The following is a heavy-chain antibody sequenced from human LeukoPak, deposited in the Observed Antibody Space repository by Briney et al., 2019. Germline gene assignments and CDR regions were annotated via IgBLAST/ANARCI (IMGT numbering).Heavy chain of an antibody. CDR1: GGSLSGYY. CDR3: ARTHFDSLGWFDP. D-gene: IGHD3-9*01. V-gene: IGHV4-34*01. Sequence: SETLSLTCAVYGGSLSGYYWSWIRQSPGKGLEWIANINYGGHTYYNPSVKSRVTLSVDVSKNRFSLNLTSVTAADTALYFCARTHFDSLGWFDPWGQGIQVIVSS. CDR2: INYGGHT. J-gene: IGHJ5*02.